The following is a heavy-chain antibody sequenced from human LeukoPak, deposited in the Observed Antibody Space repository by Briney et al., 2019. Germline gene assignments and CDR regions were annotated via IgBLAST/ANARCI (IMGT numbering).Heavy chain of an antibody. V-gene: IGHV4-34*01. J-gene: IGHJ5*02. D-gene: IGHD4-11*01. CDR3: ARPWHDSSIVGFDP. Sequence: SETLSLTCAVYGGSFSGYYWSWLRQPPGKGLEWIGEINHSGSTNYNPSLKSRVTISVDTSKNQFSLKLSSVTAADTAVYYCARPWHDSSIVGFDPWGQGTLVTVSS. CDR2: INHSGST. CDR1: GGSFSGYY.